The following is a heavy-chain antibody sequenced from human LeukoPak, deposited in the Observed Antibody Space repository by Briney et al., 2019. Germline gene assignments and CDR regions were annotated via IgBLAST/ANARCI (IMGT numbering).Heavy chain of an antibody. CDR3: ARVKTRVAVAGTLFDY. V-gene: IGHV1-8*03. Sequence: ASVKVSCKASGYTFTSYDINWVRQATGQGLEWMGWMNPNSGNTGYAQKFQGRGTITRNTSISTAYMELSSLRSEDTAVYYCARVKTRVAVAGTLFDYWGQGTLVTVSS. CDR2: MNPNSGNT. J-gene: IGHJ4*02. CDR1: GYTFTSYD. D-gene: IGHD6-19*01.